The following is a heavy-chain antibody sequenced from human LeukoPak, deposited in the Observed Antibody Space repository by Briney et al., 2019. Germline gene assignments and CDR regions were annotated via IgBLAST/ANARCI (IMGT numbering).Heavy chain of an antibody. CDR2: MNPNSGNT. D-gene: IGHD6-13*01. CDR1: GYTFTSYD. Sequence: ASVKVSCKASGYTFTSYDINWVRQAPGQGLEWMGWMNPNSGNTGYAQKFQGRVTITRNTSISTAYMELSSLRSEDTAVYYCARGRQQLVRGNWFDPWGQGTLVTVSS. V-gene: IGHV1-8*03. J-gene: IGHJ5*02. CDR3: ARGRQQLVRGNWFDP.